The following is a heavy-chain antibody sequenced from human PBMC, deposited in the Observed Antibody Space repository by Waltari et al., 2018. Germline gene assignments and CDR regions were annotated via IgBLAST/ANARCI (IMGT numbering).Heavy chain of an antibody. CDR2: LRYDGSNE. V-gene: IGHV3-30*02. CDR3: AGGGYSGNDFTQY. D-gene: IGHD5-12*01. CDR1: GFTLGGLG. Sequence: QVQLVESGGGVVPPGGALRLARAALGFTLGGLGMNLVRQAPGKGPEWVAYLRYDGSNEYYEESVKGRFTISRDNSKNTLYLQMNSLRTEDTAVYYCAGGGYSGNDFTQYWGQGTPVTVSS. J-gene: IGHJ4*02.